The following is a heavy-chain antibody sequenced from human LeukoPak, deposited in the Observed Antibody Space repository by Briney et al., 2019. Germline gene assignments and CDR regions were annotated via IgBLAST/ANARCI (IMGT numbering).Heavy chain of an antibody. CDR3: ARGFLEWLDGVSATYY. CDR1: GYTFTSYA. J-gene: IGHJ4*02. D-gene: IGHD3-3*01. CDR2: INAGNGNT. V-gene: IGHV1-3*01. Sequence: ASMKVSCEASGYTFTSYAMHWVRQAPGQRLEWMGWINAGNGNTKYSQKFQGRVTITRDTSASTAYMELSSLRSEDTAVYYCARGFLEWLDGVSATYYWGQGTLVTVSS.